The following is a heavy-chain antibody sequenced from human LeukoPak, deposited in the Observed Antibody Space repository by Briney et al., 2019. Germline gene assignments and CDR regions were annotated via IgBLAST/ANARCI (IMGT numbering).Heavy chain of an antibody. Sequence: GGSLRLSCAASGLTFSSYAMSWVRQAPGKGLEWVSSISSSSSDIYYADSVKGRFTISRDNAKNSLYLQMNSLRAEDTAVYYCVGWINRIAAAGTHDAFDIWGQGTKVTVSS. CDR3: VGWINRIAAAGTHDAFDI. J-gene: IGHJ3*02. D-gene: IGHD6-13*01. CDR1: GLTFSSYA. CDR2: ISSSSSDI. V-gene: IGHV3-21*01.